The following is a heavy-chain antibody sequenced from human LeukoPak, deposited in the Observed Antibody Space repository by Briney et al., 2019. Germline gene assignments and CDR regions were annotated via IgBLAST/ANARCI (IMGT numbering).Heavy chain of an antibody. CDR3: PRAPSGYYDSSGYYPGLLDY. V-gene: IGHV4-31*03. CDR2: ICCRGSS. Sequence: SETLSLTCTVSGGSISRGGYYWSWIRQHPGKGLEGIGYICCRGSSYYNPSLKSRVTISVDTSKNQFSLKLSSVTAADTAVYYCPRAPSGYYDSSGYYPGLLDYWGQGTLVTVSS. J-gene: IGHJ4*02. CDR1: GGSISRGGYY. D-gene: IGHD3-22*01.